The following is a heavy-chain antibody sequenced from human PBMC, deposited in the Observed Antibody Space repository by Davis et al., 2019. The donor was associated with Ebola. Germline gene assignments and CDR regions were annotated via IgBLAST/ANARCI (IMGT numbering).Heavy chain of an antibody. CDR3: ARDTGITIFGVALLN. D-gene: IGHD3-3*01. J-gene: IGHJ4*02. CDR1: GGSISSYY. Sequence: PSETLSLTCTVSGGSISSYYWSWIRQPPGKGLEWIGYIYYSGSTNYNPSLKSRVTISVDTSKNQFSLKLSSVTAADTAVYYCARDTGITIFGVALLNWGQGTLVTVSS. V-gene: IGHV4-59*12. CDR2: IYYSGST.